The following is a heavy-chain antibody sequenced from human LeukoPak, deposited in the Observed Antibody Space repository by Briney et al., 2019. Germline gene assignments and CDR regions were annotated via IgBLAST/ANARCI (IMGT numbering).Heavy chain of an antibody. CDR1: GFTFSSYG. D-gene: IGHD3-22*01. CDR2: ISYDGSNK. CDR3: AKGTTSGYYYVDYFDY. Sequence: GGSLRLSCAASGFTFSSYGMHWVRQAPGKGLEWVAVISYDGSNKYYADSVKGRFTISRDNSKNTLFLQMNSLRAEDTAVYYCAKGTTSGYYYVDYFDYWGQGILVTVSS. V-gene: IGHV3-30*18. J-gene: IGHJ4*02.